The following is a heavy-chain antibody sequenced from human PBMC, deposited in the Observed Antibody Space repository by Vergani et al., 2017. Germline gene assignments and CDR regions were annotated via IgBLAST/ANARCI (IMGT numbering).Heavy chain of an antibody. CDR3: ARGVGCSSTSCYQFDYYYYYMDV. CDR2: IYYSGST. CDR1: GGSISSYY. Sequence: QVQLQESGPGLVKPSETLSLTCTVSGGSISSYYWSWIRQHPGKGLEWIGYIYYSGSTNHNPSLKSRVTISVDPSKNQFSLKLSSVTAADTAVYYCARGVGCSSTSCYQFDYYYYYMDVWGKGTTVTVSS. V-gene: IGHV4-59*01. J-gene: IGHJ6*03. D-gene: IGHD2-2*01.